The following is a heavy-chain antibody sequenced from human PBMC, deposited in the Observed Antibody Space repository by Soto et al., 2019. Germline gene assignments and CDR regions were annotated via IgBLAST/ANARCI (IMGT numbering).Heavy chain of an antibody. D-gene: IGHD6-13*01. CDR1: GYSFTSNW. Sequence: GESLKISCKGSGYSFTSNWIGWVRQMPGKGLELMGITYPGDSDTRYSPSFQGQITISADKSITTAYLQWSSLKASDTAMYYCARVGIAAANTGWFDPWGQGTLVTVSP. CDR3: ARVGIAAANTGWFDP. V-gene: IGHV5-51*01. CDR2: TYPGDSDT. J-gene: IGHJ5*02.